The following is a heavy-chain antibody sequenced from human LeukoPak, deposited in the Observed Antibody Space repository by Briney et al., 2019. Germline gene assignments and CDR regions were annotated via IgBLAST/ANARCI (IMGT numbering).Heavy chain of an antibody. Sequence: GGSLRLSCAASGFTFSSYGMHWVRQAPGKGLEWVAVISYDGSNKYYADSVKGRFTISRDNSKNTLYLQMNSLRAEDTAVYYCARGTIGQYYFDYWGQGTLVTASS. D-gene: IGHD3-3*01. CDR1: GFTFSSYG. CDR3: ARGTIGQYYFDY. J-gene: IGHJ4*02. V-gene: IGHV3-30*03. CDR2: ISYDGSNK.